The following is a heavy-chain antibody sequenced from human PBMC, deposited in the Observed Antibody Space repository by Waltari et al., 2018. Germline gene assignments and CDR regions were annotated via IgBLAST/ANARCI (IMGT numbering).Heavy chain of an antibody. CDR1: GGTFSSYA. Sequence: QVQLVQSGAEVKKPGSSVKVSCKASGGTFSSYAISWVRQAPEQGLEWMGGIIPIFGASNYARKFQGRVTITADESTSTAYMELSSLRSEDTAVYYCARYFCSSTSCYSLVFYGMDVWGQGTTVTVSS. CDR2: IIPIFGAS. V-gene: IGHV1-69*01. D-gene: IGHD2-2*02. J-gene: IGHJ6*02. CDR3: ARYFCSSTSCYSLVFYGMDV.